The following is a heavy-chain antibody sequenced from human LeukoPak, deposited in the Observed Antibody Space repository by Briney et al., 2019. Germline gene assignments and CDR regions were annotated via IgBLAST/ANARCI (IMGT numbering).Heavy chain of an antibody. CDR1: GGSFSGYY. D-gene: IGHD3-22*01. CDR3: ARHAHRRPSYYYDSSGRNYFDY. Sequence: SETLSLTCAVYGGSFSGYYWSWIRQPPGKGLEWIGEVNHSGSTNYNPSLKSRVTISVDTSKNQFSLKLSSVTAADTAVYYCARHAHRRPSYYYDSSGRNYFDYWGQGTLVTVSS. J-gene: IGHJ4*02. CDR2: VNHSGST. V-gene: IGHV4-34*01.